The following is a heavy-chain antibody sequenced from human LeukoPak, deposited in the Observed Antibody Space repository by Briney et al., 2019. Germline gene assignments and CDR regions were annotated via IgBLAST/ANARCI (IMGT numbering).Heavy chain of an antibody. D-gene: IGHD5-24*01. V-gene: IGHV4-39*01. CDR1: GGSISSSSSY. CDR2: IYYSGSS. CDR3: ARHRSGWLQSSFDY. Sequence: SETLSLTCSVSGGSISSSSSYWGWIRQPPGRGLEWIGSIYYSGSSFDNPALKSRVTISVDTSKNQFSLKLSSVTAADTAVYYCARHRSGWLQSSFDYWGQGTLVTVSS. J-gene: IGHJ4*02.